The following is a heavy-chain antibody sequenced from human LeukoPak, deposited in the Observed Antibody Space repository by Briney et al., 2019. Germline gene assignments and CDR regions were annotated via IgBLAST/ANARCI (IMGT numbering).Heavy chain of an antibody. V-gene: IGHV3-30*03. CDR3: ARDPTGGSGRYYYYMDV. J-gene: IGHJ6*03. D-gene: IGHD3-10*01. Sequence: PGGSLRLSCAASGFTFSSYGMHWVRQAPGKGLEWVAVISYDGSNKYYADSVKGRFTISRDNSKNTLYLQMNSLRAEDTAVYYCARDPTGGSGRYYYYMDVWGKGTTVTVSS. CDR1: GFTFSSYG. CDR2: ISYDGSNK.